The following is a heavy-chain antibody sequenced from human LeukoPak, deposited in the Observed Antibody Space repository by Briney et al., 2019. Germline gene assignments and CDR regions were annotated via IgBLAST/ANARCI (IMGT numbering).Heavy chain of an antibody. V-gene: IGHV3-53*01. CDR2: IYSGGNT. J-gene: IGHJ4*02. CDR1: GFTVSSNY. D-gene: IGHD6-13*01. CDR3: ARRGSSSWYLDY. Sequence: GGSLRLSCAASGFTVSSNYMSWARQAPGKGLEWVSVIYSGGNTYYADSVKGRFTISRDNSKNMLYLQMNSLRAEDTAVYYCARRGSSSWYLDYWGQGTLVTVSS.